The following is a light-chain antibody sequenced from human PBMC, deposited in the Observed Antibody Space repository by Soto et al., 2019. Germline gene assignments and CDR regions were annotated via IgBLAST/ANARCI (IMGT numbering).Light chain of an antibody. CDR2: AAS. Sequence: EIVLTQSPGTLSLSPGERATLSCRASQSVSSNYLGWYQQTPGQAPRLLTYAASSRATGIPDRFSGSGSGTDFTLTISRLEPEDFAVYYCQQYSNSPLTFGRGTKLEIK. CDR1: QSVSSNY. V-gene: IGKV3-20*01. CDR3: QQYSNSPLT. J-gene: IGKJ4*01.